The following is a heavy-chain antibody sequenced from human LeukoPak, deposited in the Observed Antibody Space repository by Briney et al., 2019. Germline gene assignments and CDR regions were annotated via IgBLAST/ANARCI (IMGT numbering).Heavy chain of an antibody. Sequence: GESLKISCKGSGYSFTSYWIGWVRQMPGKDLEWMGIIYPGDSDTRYSPSFQGQVTISADKSISTAYLQWSSLKASDTAMYYCARHKYCSGGSCYGVFGYDYWGQGTLVTVSS. CDR1: GYSFTSYW. V-gene: IGHV5-51*01. CDR3: ARHKYCSGGSCYGVFGYDY. D-gene: IGHD2-15*01. J-gene: IGHJ4*02. CDR2: IYPGDSDT.